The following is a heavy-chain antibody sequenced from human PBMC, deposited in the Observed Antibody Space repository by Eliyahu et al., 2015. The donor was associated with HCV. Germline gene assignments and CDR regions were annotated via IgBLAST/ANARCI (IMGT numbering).Heavy chain of an antibody. CDR3: ATAGSGWSPSDY. V-gene: IGHV3-74*01. D-gene: IGHD6-19*01. CDR1: GFTFSSYW. J-gene: IGHJ4*02. Sequence: EVQLVESGGDLVQPGGSLRLSCAASGFTFSSYWMHWVRQAPGKGLVWVSRVHSDGSSTSYADSVKGRFTISRDNAKNTLYLQMNSLRVEDTGVYYCATAGSGWSPSDYWGQGTLVTVSS. CDR2: VHSDGSST.